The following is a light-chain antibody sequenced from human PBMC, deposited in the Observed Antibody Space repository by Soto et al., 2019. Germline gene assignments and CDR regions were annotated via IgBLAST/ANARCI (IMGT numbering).Light chain of an antibody. Sequence: EIVMTQSQATLSVSPGDRRPLSRSASQSVNIYLAWYQQKPGQAPRLLIFGASSRATGIPARFSGSGSGTEFTLTISSLQSEDFALYYCHQYNSWPPGTFGQGTKVDIK. V-gene: IGKV3D-15*01. J-gene: IGKJ2*01. CDR3: HQYNSWPPGT. CDR2: GAS. CDR1: QSVNIY.